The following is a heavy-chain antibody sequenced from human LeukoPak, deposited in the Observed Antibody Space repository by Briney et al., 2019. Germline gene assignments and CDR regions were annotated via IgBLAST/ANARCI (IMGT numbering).Heavy chain of an antibody. D-gene: IGHD5-12*01. CDR3: TTDFFQGYSGS. V-gene: IGHV3-15*01. J-gene: IGHJ5*02. CDR2: IKTTTVGGTT. CDR1: GFTFSNVW. Sequence: GGSLRLSCAASGFTFSNVWMTWVRQALGKGLECVGRIKTTTVGGTTDYAAPVKGRFTISRDDSKNMVYLQMKSLQTEDTAVYYCTTDFFQGYSGSWGQGTLVTVSS.